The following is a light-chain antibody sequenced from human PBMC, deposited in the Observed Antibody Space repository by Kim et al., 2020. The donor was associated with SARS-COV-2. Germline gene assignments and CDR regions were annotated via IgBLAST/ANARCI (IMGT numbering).Light chain of an antibody. Sequence: QSALTQPASVSWSPGQAITISCTGISRDAGSHKFVSWYQQHPGKAPKLIIYEGTKRPSGVSARFSGSKSGDTASLIISGLQPEDEADYHCCSSGDTRILFFGGGTQLTVL. CDR2: EGT. CDR3: CSSGDTRILF. CDR1: SRDAGSHKF. J-gene: IGLJ2*01. V-gene: IGLV2-23*01.